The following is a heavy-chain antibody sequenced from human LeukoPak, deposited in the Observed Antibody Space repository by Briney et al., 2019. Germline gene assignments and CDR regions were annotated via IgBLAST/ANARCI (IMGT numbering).Heavy chain of an antibody. CDR2: ISSSSSYI. J-gene: IGHJ4*02. CDR3: AGAGGIAVRTYFDY. V-gene: IGHV3-21*01. CDR1: GFTFSSYA. Sequence: PGGSLRLSCAASGFTFSSYAMSWVRQAPGKGLEWVSSISSSSSYIYYADSVKGRFTISRDNAKNSLYLQMNSLRAEDTAVYYCAGAGGIAVRTYFDYWGQGTLVTVSS. D-gene: IGHD6-19*01.